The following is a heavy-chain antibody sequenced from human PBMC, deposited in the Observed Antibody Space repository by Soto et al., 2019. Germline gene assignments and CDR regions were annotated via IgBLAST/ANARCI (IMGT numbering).Heavy chain of an antibody. Sequence: SLRLSCAASGFTFSSYSMNWVRQAPGKGLEWVSYISSSSSTIYYADSVKGRFTISRDNAKNSLYLQMNSLRDEDTAVYYCVGGNIVVVPAAGKNYYYYYGVDVWGQGTTVTVSS. CDR1: GFTFSSYS. V-gene: IGHV3-48*02. CDR2: ISSSSSTI. CDR3: VGGNIVVVPAAGKNYYYYYGVDV. D-gene: IGHD2-2*01. J-gene: IGHJ6*02.